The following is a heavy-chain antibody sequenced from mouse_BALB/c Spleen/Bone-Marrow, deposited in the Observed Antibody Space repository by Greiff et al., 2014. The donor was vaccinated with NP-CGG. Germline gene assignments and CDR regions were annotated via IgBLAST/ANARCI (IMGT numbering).Heavy chain of an antibody. D-gene: IGHD2-1*01. V-gene: IGHV1S135*01. CDR3: ASYGNYGWFAY. CDR1: GYAFTSYN. Sequence: EVQLQQSGPELVKPGASVKVSCKASGYAFTSYNMYWVKQSHGKSLEWIGYIDPYNDGTNYYQKFKGKATLTVDKSSSTAYMHLNSLTSEDSAVYYCASYGNYGWFAYWGQGTLVTVSA. CDR2: IDPYNDGT. J-gene: IGHJ3*01.